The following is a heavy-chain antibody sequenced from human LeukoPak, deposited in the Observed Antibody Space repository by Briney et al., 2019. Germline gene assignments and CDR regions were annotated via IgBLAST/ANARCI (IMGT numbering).Heavy chain of an antibody. CDR3: AKDPRAHYYGSGSYRRGSYFDY. V-gene: IGHV3-53*01. CDR2: IYSDGST. Sequence: PGGSLRLSCAASGFGVSDNYMSWVRQAPGKGLEWVSLIYSDGSTYYADSVKGRFTISRDNSKNTLYLQMNSLRAEDTAVCYCAKDPRAHYYGSGSYRRGSYFDYWGQGTLVTVSS. J-gene: IGHJ4*02. D-gene: IGHD3-10*01. CDR1: GFGVSDNY.